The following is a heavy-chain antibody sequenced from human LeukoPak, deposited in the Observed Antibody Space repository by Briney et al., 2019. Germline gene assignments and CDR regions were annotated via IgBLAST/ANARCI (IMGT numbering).Heavy chain of an antibody. V-gene: IGHV3-23*01. Sequence: PGGSLRLSCAASGFTVSSNYMSWVRQAPGKGLEWVSAISGSATNTYYADSVKGRFTISRDNSKNTLHLQMNSLRAEDTAVYYCAKDRSIAARRAFDIWGRGTMVAVSS. CDR1: GFTVSSNY. J-gene: IGHJ3*02. D-gene: IGHD6-6*01. CDR2: ISGSATNT. CDR3: AKDRSIAARRAFDI.